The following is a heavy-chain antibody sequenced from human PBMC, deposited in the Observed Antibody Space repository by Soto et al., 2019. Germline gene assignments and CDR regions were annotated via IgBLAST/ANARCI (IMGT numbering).Heavy chain of an antibody. CDR2: IRSTADGGTI. Sequence: EVQLVESGGGLVKPGGSLRLSCAASGFTFNNAWMNWVRQAPGKGLEWVGRIRSTADGGTIDYAAPVKDRFTISRDDSKNTLHLLMNSLKTEDTAVYYCTTEPDYSNYFDYWGQGTLVTVSS. J-gene: IGHJ4*02. D-gene: IGHD4-4*01. V-gene: IGHV3-15*07. CDR1: GFTFNNAW. CDR3: TTEPDYSNYFDY.